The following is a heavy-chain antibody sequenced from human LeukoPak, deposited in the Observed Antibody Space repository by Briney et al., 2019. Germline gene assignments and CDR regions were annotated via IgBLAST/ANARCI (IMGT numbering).Heavy chain of an antibody. CDR3: ARLLWFGESLRGMDV. D-gene: IGHD3-10*01. CDR2: ISSSSSYI. J-gene: IGHJ6*02. Sequence: GGSLRLSCAASGFTVSSSYMSWVRQAPGKGLEWVSSISSSSSYIYYADSVKGRFTISRDNAKNSLYLQMNSLRAEDTAVYYCARLLWFGESLRGMDVWGQGTTVTVSS. CDR1: GFTVSSSY. V-gene: IGHV3-21*01.